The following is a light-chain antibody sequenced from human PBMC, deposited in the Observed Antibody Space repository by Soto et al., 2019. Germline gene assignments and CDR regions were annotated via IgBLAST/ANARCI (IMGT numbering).Light chain of an antibody. CDR2: DAS. J-gene: IGKJ1*01. CDR3: QQYSSYPWT. CDR1: QSISSW. Sequence: DIQMTQSPSTLSASLGDRVTITCRASQSISSWLAWYQQKPGKAPKLLIYDASSLISGVPSRFSGSGSGTEFTLTISSLQPDDFANYYCQQYSSYPWTFGQGTKVDI. V-gene: IGKV1-5*01.